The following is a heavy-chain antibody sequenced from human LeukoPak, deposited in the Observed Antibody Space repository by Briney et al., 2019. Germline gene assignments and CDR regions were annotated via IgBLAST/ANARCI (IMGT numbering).Heavy chain of an antibody. Sequence: SEALSLTCTVSGGSISSYYWSWIRQPPGKGLEWIGYIYYSGSTNYNPSLKSRVTISVDTSKNQFSLKLSSVTAADTAVYYCAREVRVVGAGIYFDYWGQGTLVTVSS. CDR2: IYYSGST. D-gene: IGHD1-26*01. CDR3: AREVRVVGAGIYFDY. J-gene: IGHJ4*02. V-gene: IGHV4-59*01. CDR1: GGSISSYY.